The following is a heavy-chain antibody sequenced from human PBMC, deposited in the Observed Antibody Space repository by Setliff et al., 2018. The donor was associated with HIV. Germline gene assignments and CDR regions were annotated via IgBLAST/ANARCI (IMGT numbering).Heavy chain of an antibody. V-gene: IGHV4-39*07. J-gene: IGHJ6*02. CDR1: GGSISSSSYY. Sequence: SETLSLTCTVSGGSISSSSYYWGWIRQPPGKGLEWIGSIYYSGSTYYNPSLKSRATISIDTSKNQLSLKLRSVTAADTAVYYRAKLLEYDYGMDVWGRGTTVTVSS. CDR2: IYYSGST. CDR3: AKLLEYDYGMDV. D-gene: IGHD1-1*01.